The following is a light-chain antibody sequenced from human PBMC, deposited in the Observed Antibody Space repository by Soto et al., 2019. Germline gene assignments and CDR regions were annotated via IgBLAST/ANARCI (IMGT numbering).Light chain of an antibody. Sequence: DIVMTQSPLSLPVTPGEPASISCRSSQSLLHSNGYNYFDWYLQKPGQSPQLLIYLGSNRASGVPGRFSGSGSGTDFTLKISRVEAEDVGDYYCIQALQTPRTFGQGTKLEIK. CDR2: LGS. CDR3: IQALQTPRT. J-gene: IGKJ2*01. V-gene: IGKV2-28*01. CDR1: QSLLHSNGYNY.